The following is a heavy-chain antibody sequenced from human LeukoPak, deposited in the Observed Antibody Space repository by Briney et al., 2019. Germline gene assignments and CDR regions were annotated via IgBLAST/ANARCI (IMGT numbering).Heavy chain of an antibody. J-gene: IGHJ4*02. CDR1: GFTFSSYW. D-gene: IGHD1-26*01. CDR2: IKQDGSEK. Sequence: GGSLRLSCAASGFTFSSYWMSWVRQAPGKGLEWVANIKQDGSEKYYVDSVKGRFTVPRDNAKNSLYLQMNSLRAGDTAVYYCARFLRRAYYFDYWGQGTLVTVSS. V-gene: IGHV3-7*01. CDR3: ARFLRRAYYFDY.